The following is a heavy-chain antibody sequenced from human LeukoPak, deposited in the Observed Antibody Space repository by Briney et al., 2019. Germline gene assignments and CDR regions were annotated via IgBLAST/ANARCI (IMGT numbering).Heavy chain of an antibody. CDR2: IYYSGST. D-gene: IGHD5-18*01. V-gene: IGHV4-39*07. CDR1: GGSISSSSYY. Sequence: SETLSLTCTVSGGSISSSSYYWGWIRQPPGKGLEWIGSIYYSGSTYYNPSLKSRVTISVDTSKNQFSLKLSSVTAADTAVYYCARRGYSYGFVDYWGQGTLVTVSS. J-gene: IGHJ4*02. CDR3: ARRGYSYGFVDY.